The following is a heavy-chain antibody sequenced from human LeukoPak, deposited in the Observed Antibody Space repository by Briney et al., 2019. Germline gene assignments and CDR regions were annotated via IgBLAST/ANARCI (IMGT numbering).Heavy chain of an antibody. CDR2: INHSGST. D-gene: IGHD5-24*01. Sequence: SETLSLTCAVYGGSFSGYYWSWIRQPPGKGLEWIGEINHSGSTNYNPSLKSRVTISVDTSKNQFSLKLSSVTAADTAVYYCARGRSLKRWLQVYYFDYWGQGTLVTVSS. CDR3: ARGRSLKRWLQVYYFDY. J-gene: IGHJ4*02. CDR1: GGSFSGYY. V-gene: IGHV4-34*01.